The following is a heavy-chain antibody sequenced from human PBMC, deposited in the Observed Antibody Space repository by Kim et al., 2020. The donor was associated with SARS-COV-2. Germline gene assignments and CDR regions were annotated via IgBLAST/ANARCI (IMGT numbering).Heavy chain of an antibody. V-gene: IGHV6-1*01. CDR2: AYYRSSRSKWYN. J-gene: IGHJ4*02. CDR1: GDSVSTNSAA. Sequence: SQTLSLTCAISGDSVSTNSAAWNWIRQSPSGGLEWLGRAYYRSSRSKWYNDYAVSVKSRITINPDTSKNQFSLQLDSVTPDDTAVYYCPRGTVSGTYYFDYWGQGTLVTVSS. CDR3: PRGTVSGTYYFDY. D-gene: IGHD6-19*01.